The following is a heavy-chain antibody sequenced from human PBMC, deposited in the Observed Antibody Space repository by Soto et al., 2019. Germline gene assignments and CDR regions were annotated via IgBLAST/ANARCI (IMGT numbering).Heavy chain of an antibody. CDR3: ARQLTMFIVVIKADAFDI. J-gene: IGHJ3*02. V-gene: IGHV3-23*01. CDR2: IIGSGGST. Sequence: GTRRLSCAPSGCTFNSYCMSWVRQSPGKGLDWVSTIIGSGGSTYYADSGKGRFTISRDNSKNTLYRQMNSLRAEDTALYYCARQLTMFIVVIKADAFDIWRRGRMLTVSS. CDR1: GCTFNSYC. D-gene: IGHD3-22*01.